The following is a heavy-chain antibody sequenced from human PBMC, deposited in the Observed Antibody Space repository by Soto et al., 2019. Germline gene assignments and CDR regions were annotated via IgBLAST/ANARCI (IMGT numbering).Heavy chain of an antibody. CDR1: GFTFSSYC. CDR3: AKVWDCTNGVCYTSTPSYYYYGMDV. J-gene: IGHJ6*02. Sequence: GGSLRVSCAASGFTFSSYCMHWVRQTPGKGLEWVAVISYDGSNKYYADSVKGRFTISRDNSKNTLYLQMNSLRAEDTAVYYCAKVWDCTNGVCYTSTPSYYYYGMDVWGQGTTVTVSS. CDR2: ISYDGSNK. D-gene: IGHD2-8*01. V-gene: IGHV3-30*18.